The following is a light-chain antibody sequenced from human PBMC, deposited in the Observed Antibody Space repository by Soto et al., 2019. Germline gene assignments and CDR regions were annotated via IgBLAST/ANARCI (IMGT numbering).Light chain of an antibody. J-gene: IGLJ2*01. V-gene: IGLV1-40*01. CDR2: GNN. CDR3: QSFDSSLTAVV. CDR1: SSNIGAGYD. Sequence: QSVLTQPPSVSGAPGQRVTISCTGSSSNIGAGYDVNWYKQLPGTAPKLLIFGNNNRPSGVPDRISGSKSGTSASLAITGLQAEDEAHYYCQSFDSSLTAVVFGGGTKLTVL.